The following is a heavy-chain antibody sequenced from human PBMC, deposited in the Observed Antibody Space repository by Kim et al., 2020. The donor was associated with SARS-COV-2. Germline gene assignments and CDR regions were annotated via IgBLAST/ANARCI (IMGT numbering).Heavy chain of an antibody. D-gene: IGHD3-10*01. V-gene: IGHV3-23*03. J-gene: IGHJ6*02. CDR3: AKDLGFTMVRGSSYGMDV. Sequence: KGRFTISRYNSKHALYLQMNSLRAEDTAVYYCAKDLGFTMVRGSSYGMDVWGQGTTVTVSS.